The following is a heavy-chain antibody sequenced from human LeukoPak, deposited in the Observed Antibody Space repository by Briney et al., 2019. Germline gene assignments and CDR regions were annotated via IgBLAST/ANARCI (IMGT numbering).Heavy chain of an antibody. CDR3: ARFCRVLPAAMRRQQMVQGIDY. CDR1: GGSFSGYY. D-gene: IGHD2-2*01. J-gene: IGHJ4*02. V-gene: IGHV4-34*01. CDR2: INHSGST. Sequence: PSETLSLTCAVYGGSFSGYYWSWIRQPPGKGLEWIGEINHSGSTNYNPSLKSRVTISVDTSKNQFSLKLSSVTAADTAVYYCARFCRVLPAAMRRQQMVQGIDYWGQGTLVTVSS.